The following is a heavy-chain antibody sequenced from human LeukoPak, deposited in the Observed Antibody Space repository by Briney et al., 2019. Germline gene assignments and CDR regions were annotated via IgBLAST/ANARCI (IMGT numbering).Heavy chain of an antibody. CDR1: GYTFTGYY. D-gene: IGHD4-17*01. Sequence: ASVKVSCKASGYTFTGYYMHWVRQAPGQGLEWMGWINPNSGGTNYAQKFQGRVTMTRDTSISTAYMELSRLRSDDTAVYYCARVGPTVTTLESFWGYWGQGTLVTVSS. CDR3: ARVGPTVTTLESFWGY. CDR2: INPNSGGT. V-gene: IGHV1-2*02. J-gene: IGHJ4*02.